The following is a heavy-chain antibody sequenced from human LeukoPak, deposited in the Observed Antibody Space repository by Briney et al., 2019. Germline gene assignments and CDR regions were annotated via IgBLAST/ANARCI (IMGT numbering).Heavy chain of an antibody. Sequence: PGRSLRLSCVVSGFTFSSYAMHWARQAPGKGLEWVAVISHDRSNNCHADSVKGRFTISRDNAKNSLYLQMNSLRDEDTAVYYCARGGTFGGVIVYWGQGTLVTVSS. CDR1: GFTFSSYA. D-gene: IGHD3-16*02. V-gene: IGHV3-30-3*01. CDR3: ARGGTFGGVIVY. CDR2: ISHDRSNN. J-gene: IGHJ4*02.